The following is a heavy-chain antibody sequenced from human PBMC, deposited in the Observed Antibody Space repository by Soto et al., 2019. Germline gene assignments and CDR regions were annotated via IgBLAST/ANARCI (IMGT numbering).Heavy chain of an antibody. J-gene: IGHJ4*02. D-gene: IGHD1-26*01. Sequence: QVQLQESGPGLMKPSGTLSLTCTVSGASISSTSSYDYWSWVRQPPGKGLEWIGEIYHSGSTNYNPSLKSRVTMSVDKSKNQFSLRLSSVTAADTAVYYCARMVGATLVDYWGQGSLVTVSS. V-gene: IGHV4-4*02. CDR1: GASISSTSSYDY. CDR3: ARMVGATLVDY. CDR2: IYHSGST.